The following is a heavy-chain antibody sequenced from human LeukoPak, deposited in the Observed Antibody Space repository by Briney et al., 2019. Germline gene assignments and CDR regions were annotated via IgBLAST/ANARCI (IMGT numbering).Heavy chain of an antibody. Sequence: SQTLSLTCTVSGGSIRSGSYEWSWIRQPAGKGLEWIGRIYTSGSTNYNPSLKSRVTISVDTSKNQFSLKLSSVTAADTAVYYCARGLHAYAFDIWGQGTMVTVSS. CDR3: ARGLHAYAFDI. CDR2: IYTSGST. CDR1: GGSIRSGSYE. D-gene: IGHD3-16*01. J-gene: IGHJ3*02. V-gene: IGHV4-61*02.